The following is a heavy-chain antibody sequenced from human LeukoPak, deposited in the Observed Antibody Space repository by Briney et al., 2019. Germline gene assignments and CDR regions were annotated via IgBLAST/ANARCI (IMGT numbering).Heavy chain of an antibody. V-gene: IGHV3-11*04. J-gene: IGHJ4*02. CDR1: GFTFSDFH. Sequence: GGSLRLSCAASGFTFSDFHMSWIRQAPGKGLEWVSYITNSGSSIYYADSVKGRFTISRDNAKNSLYLQMNSLRAEDTAVYYCARAPKTGTRWYFDYWGQGTLVTVSS. D-gene: IGHD1-7*01. CDR3: ARAPKTGTRWYFDY. CDR2: ITNSGSSI.